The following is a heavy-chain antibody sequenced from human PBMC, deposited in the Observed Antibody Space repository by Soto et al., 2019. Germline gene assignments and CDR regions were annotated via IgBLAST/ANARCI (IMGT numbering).Heavy chain of an antibody. D-gene: IGHD3-3*01. Sequence: EVQLVESGGRLVQPGRSLRLSCVGTGLNFDDFAMHWVRQAPGKGLEWVSGITWNSRVLAYADSVKGRFTISRDNARNSLYMQMDSLRDEDTALYYCAKGRYDFWSPYYFDSWGQGTLVTVSS. V-gene: IGHV3-9*01. CDR1: GLNFDDFA. J-gene: IGHJ4*02. CDR2: ITWNSRVL. CDR3: AKGRYDFWSPYYFDS.